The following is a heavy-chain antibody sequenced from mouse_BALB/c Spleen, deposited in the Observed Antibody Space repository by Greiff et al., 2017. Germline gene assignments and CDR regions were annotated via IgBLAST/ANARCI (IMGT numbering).Heavy chain of an antibody. Sequence: EVHLVESGGGLVQPGGSRKLSCAASGFTFSSFGMHWVRQAPEKGLEWVAYISSGSSTIYYADTVKGRFTISRDNPKNTLFLQMTSLRSEDTAMYYCARGRGDYWGQGTSVTVSS. V-gene: IGHV5-17*02. CDR2: ISSGSSTI. CDR1: GFTFSSFG. J-gene: IGHJ4*01. CDR3: ARGRGDY.